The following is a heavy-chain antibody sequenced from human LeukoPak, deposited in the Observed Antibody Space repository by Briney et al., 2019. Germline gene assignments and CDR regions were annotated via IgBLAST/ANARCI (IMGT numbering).Heavy chain of an antibody. J-gene: IGHJ6*03. D-gene: IGHD5-24*01. CDR3: ARGGVEMATIIYYYYYMDV. V-gene: IGHV3-48*03. Sequence: GGSLRLSCAASGFIFSSYEMNWVRQAPGKGLEWVSYISSSGSTIYYADSVKGRFTISRDNAKNSLHLQMNSLRAEDTAVYYCARGGVEMATIIYYYYYMDVWGKGTTVTISS. CDR1: GFIFSSYE. CDR2: ISSSGSTI.